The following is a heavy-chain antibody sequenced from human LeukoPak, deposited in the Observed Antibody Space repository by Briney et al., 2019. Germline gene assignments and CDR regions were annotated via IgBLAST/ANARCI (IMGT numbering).Heavy chain of an antibody. J-gene: IGHJ4*02. V-gene: IGHV1-18*01. CDR2: ISAYNGNT. CDR3: ARDRRYYDSSGVLDY. Sequence: ASVKVSCKASGYTFTSYGISWVRQAPGQGLEWMGWISAYNGNTNYAQKLQGRVTMTTDTSTSTAYMELRSLRSDDTAVYHCARDRRYYDSSGVLDYWGQGTLVTVSS. CDR1: GYTFTSYG. D-gene: IGHD3-22*01.